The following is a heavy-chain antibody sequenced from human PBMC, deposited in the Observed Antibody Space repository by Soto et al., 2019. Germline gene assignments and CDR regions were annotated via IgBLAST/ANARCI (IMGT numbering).Heavy chain of an antibody. V-gene: IGHV5-51*01. CDR3: ARRIAVAGTEYYLDY. CDR2: IYPGDSDT. CDR1: GYSFTSYW. J-gene: IGHJ4*02. Sequence: GESLKISCKGSGYSFTSYWIGCVREMPWKGLEWMGIIYPGDSDTRYSPSFQGQVTISADKAIITAYLQWSSLKASDTAMYYCARRIAVAGTEYYLDYWGQGTMVTVSS. D-gene: IGHD6-19*01.